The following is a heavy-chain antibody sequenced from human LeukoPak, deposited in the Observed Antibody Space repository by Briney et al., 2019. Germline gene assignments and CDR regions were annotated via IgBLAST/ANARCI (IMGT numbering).Heavy chain of an antibody. V-gene: IGHV3-7*03. D-gene: IGHD2-2*01. CDR2: IKQDGSEK. CDR3: ARSLFITYCSSTSCYGAYYYYYGMDV. CDR1: GFTFSSYW. J-gene: IGHJ6*04. Sequence: GGSLRLSCAASGFTFSSYWMSWVRQAPGKGLEWVANIKQDGSEKYYVDSVKGRFTISRDNAKNSLYLQMNSLRAEDTAVYYCARSLFITYCSSTSCYGAYYYYYGMDVWGKGTTVTVSS.